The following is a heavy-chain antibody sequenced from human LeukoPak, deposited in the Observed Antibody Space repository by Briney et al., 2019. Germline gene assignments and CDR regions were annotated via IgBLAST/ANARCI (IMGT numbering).Heavy chain of an antibody. V-gene: IGHV3-48*03. CDR2: ISSSGSTR. CDR1: GFTFSSYE. CDR3: ARRAPSHDFDD. Sequence: GGSLRLSCAASGFTFSSYEMNWVRQAPGKGLQWVSYISSSGSTRYYAESVKGRFTISRDNTRNSLYLQMNSLRVEDTALYYCARRAPSHDFDDWGQGTLVTVSS. J-gene: IGHJ4*02.